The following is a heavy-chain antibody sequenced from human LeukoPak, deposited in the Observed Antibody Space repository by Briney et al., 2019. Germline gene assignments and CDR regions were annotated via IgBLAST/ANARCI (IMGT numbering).Heavy chain of an antibody. Sequence: ASVKVSCKASGGTFSSYAISWVRQAPGQGLEWMGGIIPIFGTANYAQKFQGRVAMTRDMSTGTVYMELSSLTSEDTAVYYCAREAITIFGLVRTQTTKGPHRFDPWGQGTLVTVSS. CDR1: GGTFSSYA. CDR2: IIPIFGTA. CDR3: AREAITIFGLVRTQTTKGPHRFDP. V-gene: IGHV1-69*05. J-gene: IGHJ5*02. D-gene: IGHD3-3*01.